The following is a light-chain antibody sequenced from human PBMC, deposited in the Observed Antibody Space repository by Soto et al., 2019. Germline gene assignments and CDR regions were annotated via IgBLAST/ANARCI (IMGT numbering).Light chain of an antibody. J-gene: IGKJ4*01. V-gene: IGKV1-5*01. Sequence: DIQMTQSPATLSASVGDRVTITCRASQSVRSWLAWYQQKPGTAPKLLIFDASRLQSGVPSRFSGSGSGTVFTLTIRSLQPEDFATYFCQQSYTLSPLTFGGGTKGDIK. CDR2: DAS. CDR3: QQSYTLSPLT. CDR1: QSVRSW.